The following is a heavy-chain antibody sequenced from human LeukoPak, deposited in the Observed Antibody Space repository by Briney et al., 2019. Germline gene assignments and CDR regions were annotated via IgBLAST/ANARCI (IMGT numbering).Heavy chain of an antibody. D-gene: IGHD2-2*01. CDR1: GLTFNSYG. CDR3: VKATGYCSSTSCAGDWFDP. V-gene: IGHV3-33*06. J-gene: IGHJ5*02. Sequence: GGSLRLSCAASGLTFNSYGMHWVRQAPGKGPEWVAVIWHDGSKTYYVDSVKGRFTISRDNSNNTLYLQMSSLRAEDTAVYYCVKATGYCSSTSCAGDWFDPWGQGTLVIVSS. CDR2: IWHDGSKT.